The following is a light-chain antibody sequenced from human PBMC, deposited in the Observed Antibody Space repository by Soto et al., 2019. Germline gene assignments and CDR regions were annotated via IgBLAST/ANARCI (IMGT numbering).Light chain of an antibody. CDR2: DVS. V-gene: IGLV2-14*01. CDR3: SSYTSSSTHL. Sequence: QSVLTQPASVSGSPGQSITISCTGTSSDIGGYNYVSWYQQHPGKAPKLMIYDVSNRPSGVSSRFSGTKSGNTDSLTVSGLQAEDEADYYCSSYTSSSTHLFGGGTKLTV. CDR1: SSDIGGYNY. J-gene: IGLJ3*02.